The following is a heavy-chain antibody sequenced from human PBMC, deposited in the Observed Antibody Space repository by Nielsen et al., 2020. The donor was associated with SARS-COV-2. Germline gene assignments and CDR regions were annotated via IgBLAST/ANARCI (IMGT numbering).Heavy chain of an antibody. J-gene: IGHJ4*02. CDR3: AREGGPQLGINDY. V-gene: IGHV3-48*03. Sequence: GGSLRLSCAASGFTFSSYEMNWVRQAPGKGLEWVSYISSSGSTIYYADSVKGRFTIPRDNAKNSLYLQMNSLRAEDTAVYYCAREGGPQLGINDYWGQGTLVTVSS. D-gene: IGHD7-27*01. CDR1: GFTFSSYE. CDR2: ISSSGSTI.